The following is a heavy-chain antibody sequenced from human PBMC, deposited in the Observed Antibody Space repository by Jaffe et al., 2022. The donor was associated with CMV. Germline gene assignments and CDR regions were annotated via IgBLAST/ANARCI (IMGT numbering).Heavy chain of an antibody. V-gene: IGHV3-9*01. Sequence: EVQLVESGGGLVQPGRSLRLSCAASGFTFDDYAMHWVRQAPGKGLEWVSGISWNSGSIGYADSVKGRFTISRDNAKNSLYLQMNSLRAEDTALYYCAKMGTNVPGMDVWGQGTTVTVSS. D-gene: IGHD2-8*01. CDR1: GFTFDDYA. CDR3: AKMGTNVPGMDV. J-gene: IGHJ6*02. CDR2: ISWNSGSI.